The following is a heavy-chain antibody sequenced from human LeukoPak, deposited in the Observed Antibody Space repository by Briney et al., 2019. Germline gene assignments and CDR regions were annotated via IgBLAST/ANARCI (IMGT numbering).Heavy chain of an antibody. CDR2: IYYSGST. Sequence: SETLSLTCTVSGGSISSYYWSWIRQPPGKGLEWIGYIYYSGSTNYNPSLKSRVTISVDTSKNQFSLKLSSVTAADTAVYYCARTYDSSGYPFDYWGQETLVTVSS. CDR3: ARTYDSSGYPFDY. V-gene: IGHV4-59*01. CDR1: GGSISSYY. J-gene: IGHJ4*02. D-gene: IGHD3-22*01.